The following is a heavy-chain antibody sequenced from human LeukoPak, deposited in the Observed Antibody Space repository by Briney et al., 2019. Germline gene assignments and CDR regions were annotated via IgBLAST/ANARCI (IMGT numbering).Heavy chain of an antibody. CDR2: IRSKANSYAT. J-gene: IGHJ4*02. V-gene: IGHV3-73*01. CDR3: TRQFHDIVVVPAAHDY. D-gene: IGHD2-2*01. Sequence: GGSLRLSCAASGFTFSGSAMHWVRQASGKGLEWVGRIRSKANSYATEYAAPVKGRFTISRDDSKNTAYLQMNSLKTEDTAVYYCTRQFHDIVVVPAAHDYWGQGTLVTVSS. CDR1: GFTFSGSA.